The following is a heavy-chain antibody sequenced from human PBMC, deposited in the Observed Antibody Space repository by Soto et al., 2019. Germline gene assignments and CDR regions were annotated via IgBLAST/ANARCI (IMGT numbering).Heavy chain of an antibody. Sequence: PSETLSLTCAVSGGSISSGGYSWTWIRQPPGKGLEWVGHTYHTGTAYYSPSLKSRVTISVDTSKNQFSLKLTSATAADTAVYYCARDRRSYYSDASGIDFWGQGSLVTVSA. J-gene: IGHJ4*02. V-gene: IGHV4-30-2*01. CDR2: TYHTGTA. D-gene: IGHD3-22*01. CDR1: GGSISSGGYS. CDR3: ARDRRSYYSDASGIDF.